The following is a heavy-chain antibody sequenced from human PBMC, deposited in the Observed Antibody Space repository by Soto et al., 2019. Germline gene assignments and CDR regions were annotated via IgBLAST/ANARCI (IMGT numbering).Heavy chain of an antibody. CDR3: ASGSGWDTYYYYYYMDV. J-gene: IGHJ6*03. V-gene: IGHV4-59*08. CDR1: GGSISSYY. D-gene: IGHD6-19*01. Sequence: SETLSLTCTVSGGSISSYYWSWIRQPPGKGLEWIGYIYYSGSTNYNPSLKSRVTISVDTSKNQFSLKLSSVTAADTAVYYCASGSGWDTYYYYYYMDVWGKGTMVTVSS. CDR2: IYYSGST.